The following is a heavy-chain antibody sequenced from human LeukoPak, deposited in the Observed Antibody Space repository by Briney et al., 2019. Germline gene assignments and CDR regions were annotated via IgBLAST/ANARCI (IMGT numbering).Heavy chain of an antibody. V-gene: IGHV1-46*01. CDR1: GYTFTSYY. D-gene: IGHD2-21*02. J-gene: IGHJ3*02. Sequence: WASVKVSCKASGYTFTSYYMHWVRQAPGQGLEWMGIINPSGGSTSYAQKFQGRVTITRDTSTSTVYMQLNSLRSEDTAVYYCSRTSLYCGGDHYYAFDIWGQGTMVTVS. CDR3: SRTSLYCGGDHYYAFDI. CDR2: INPSGGST.